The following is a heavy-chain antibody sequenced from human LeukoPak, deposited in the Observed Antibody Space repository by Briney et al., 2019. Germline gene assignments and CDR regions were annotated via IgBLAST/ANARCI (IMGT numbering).Heavy chain of an antibody. CDR1: GHTFTVYY. V-gene: IGHV1-2*02. Sequence: SVKVSCKASGHTFTVYYIHWVRQAPGQGLEWMGWIHPGTGDTNYAQRFQGRVTVTRDTSITTAYMELSSLKSDDTAVYYCASYASGYNWLKAWGQGTLVTVSS. CDR2: IHPGTGDT. D-gene: IGHD3-10*01. J-gene: IGHJ5*02. CDR3: ASYASGYNWLKA.